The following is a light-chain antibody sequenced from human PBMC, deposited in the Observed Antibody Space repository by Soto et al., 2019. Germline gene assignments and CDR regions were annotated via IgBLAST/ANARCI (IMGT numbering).Light chain of an antibody. J-gene: IGKJ1*01. Sequence: ETVMTQSPATLSVSPGERATLSCRASQSVSGDLAWYQQKPGQAPRLLIFAASTRATSVPARFTGSRSGTDFTLTISSLQPEDFATYYCQQADSFPQTFGQGTKVDIK. CDR2: AAS. V-gene: IGKV3-15*01. CDR1: QSVSGD. CDR3: QQADSFPQT.